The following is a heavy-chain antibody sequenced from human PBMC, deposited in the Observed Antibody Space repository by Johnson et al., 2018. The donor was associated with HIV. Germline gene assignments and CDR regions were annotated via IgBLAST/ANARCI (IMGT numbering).Heavy chain of an antibody. J-gene: IGHJ3*02. CDR1: GFTFSSYG. Sequence: EMQLVESGGGVVQPGRSLRLSCAASGFTFSSYGMHWVRQAPGKGLEWVAHIKSRTDDGTTNYAAPLKGRFTISRDDSKNMLHLQMNSLRADDTAVYYCAKDGAFDIWGQGTLVTVSS. CDR3: AKDGAFDI. V-gene: IGHV3-15*01. CDR2: IKSRTDDGTT.